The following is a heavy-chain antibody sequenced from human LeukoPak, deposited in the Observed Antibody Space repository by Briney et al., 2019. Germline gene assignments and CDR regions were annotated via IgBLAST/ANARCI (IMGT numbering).Heavy chain of an antibody. CDR3: ARGGSYPFDY. J-gene: IGHJ4*02. CDR2: ITSSSSTI. Sequence: PGGSLRLSCAAPGFSFSSYSMNWVRQAPGKGLEWVSHITSSSSTIYYADSVKGRFTISRDNAKNSLYLQMNSLRDEDTAVYYCARGGSYPFDYWGQGTLVTVSS. V-gene: IGHV3-48*02. CDR1: GFSFSSYS. D-gene: IGHD1-26*01.